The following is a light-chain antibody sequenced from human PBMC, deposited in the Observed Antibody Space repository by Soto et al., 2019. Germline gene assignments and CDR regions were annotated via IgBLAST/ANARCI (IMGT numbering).Light chain of an antibody. CDR2: DAT. CDR3: QHYDNLPV. CDR1: QHIRNY. V-gene: IGKV1-33*01. Sequence: DIPSTQSPSTLSASVGARATLTSQARQHIRNYLNWYQKKREKAHLLLFYDATNLEAVVQSWCGRSGCRNVFILIISSLPHDDIAKYYCQHYDNLPVFGPGTKVDIK. J-gene: IGKJ3*01.